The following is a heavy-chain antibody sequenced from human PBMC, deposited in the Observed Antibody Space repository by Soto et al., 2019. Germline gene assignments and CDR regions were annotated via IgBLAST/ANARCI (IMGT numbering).Heavy chain of an antibody. V-gene: IGHV4-39*01. Sequence: SETLSLTCTVSGGSISSSSYYWGWIRQPPGKGLEWIGSIYYSGSTYYNPSLKSRVTISVDTSKNQFSLKLSSVTAADTAVYYCARHYRPEEWLQNFDYWGQGTLVTVSS. CDR3: ARHYRPEEWLQNFDY. CDR1: GGSISSSSYY. CDR2: IYYSGST. D-gene: IGHD5-12*01. J-gene: IGHJ4*02.